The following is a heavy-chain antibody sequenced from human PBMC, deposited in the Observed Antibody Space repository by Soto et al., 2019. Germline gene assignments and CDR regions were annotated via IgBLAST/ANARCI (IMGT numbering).Heavy chain of an antibody. V-gene: IGHV1-8*01. CDR2: MNPNSGNT. J-gene: IGHJ3*02. D-gene: IGHD2-2*01. Sequence: XSVKVACKASGYPLTSYDINWVRRATGQGLEWMGWMNPNSGNTGYAQKFQGRVTMTRNTSISTAYMELSSLRSEDTAVYYCARGTRYCSSTSCPRTSFDICGQGTMVTVSS. CDR1: GYPLTSYD. CDR3: ARGTRYCSSTSCPRTSFDI.